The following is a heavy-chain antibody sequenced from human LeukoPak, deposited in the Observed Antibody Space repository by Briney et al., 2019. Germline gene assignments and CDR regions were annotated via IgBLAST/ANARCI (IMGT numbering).Heavy chain of an antibody. J-gene: IGHJ5*02. CDR2: IYYSGST. D-gene: IGHD3-22*01. Sequence: KPSETLSLTCTVSGGSISSISYYWGWIRQPPGKGLEWIGSIYYSGSTYYNPSLKSRVTISVDTSKNQFSLKLSSVTAADTAVYYCARPQGYYYDSSGNNWFDPWGQGTLVTVSS. CDR1: GGSISSISYY. CDR3: ARPQGYYYDSSGNNWFDP. V-gene: IGHV4-39*01.